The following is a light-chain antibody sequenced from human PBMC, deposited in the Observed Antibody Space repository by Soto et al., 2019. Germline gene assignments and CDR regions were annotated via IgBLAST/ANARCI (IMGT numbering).Light chain of an antibody. CDR2: GAS. V-gene: IGKV3-20*01. J-gene: IGKJ1*01. CDR1: QSVSSSY. Sequence: EIVLTQSPGTLSLSPGERATLSCRASQSVSSSYLAWYQQKPGQAPRLLIYGASSKPTGIPDRFSGSGSGTDFPLTISRLEPEGFAVYYCQRYGSSPWTFGQGTKVEIK. CDR3: QRYGSSPWT.